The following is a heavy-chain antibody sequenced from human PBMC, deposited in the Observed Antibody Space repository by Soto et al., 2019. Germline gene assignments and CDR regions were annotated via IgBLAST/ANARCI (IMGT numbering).Heavy chain of an antibody. V-gene: IGHV1-69*13. D-gene: IGHD2-2*01. CDR2: IIPIFGTA. CDR3: ARKSVVPAAQFDY. J-gene: IGHJ4*02. Sequence: AASVKVSCKASGGTFSSYAMSWVRQAPGQGLEWMGGIIPIFGTANYAQKFQGRVTITADESTSTAYMELSSLRSEDTAVYYCARKSVVPAAQFDYWGQGTLVTVSS. CDR1: GGTFSSYA.